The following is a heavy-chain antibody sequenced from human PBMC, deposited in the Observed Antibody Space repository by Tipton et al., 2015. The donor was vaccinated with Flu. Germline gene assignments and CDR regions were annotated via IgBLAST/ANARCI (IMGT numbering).Heavy chain of an antibody. CDR3: ALTGRGLYYYYYGMDV. CDR2: IYYSGST. V-gene: IGHV4-31*03. J-gene: IGHJ6*02. D-gene: IGHD1-14*01. CDR1: GGSISSGGYY. Sequence: TLSLTCTVSGGSISSGGYYWSWIRQHPGKGLEWIGYIYYSGSTYYNPSLKSRVTISVDTSKNQFSLKLSSVTAADTAVYYCALTGRGLYYYYYGMDVWGQGPTVTVSS.